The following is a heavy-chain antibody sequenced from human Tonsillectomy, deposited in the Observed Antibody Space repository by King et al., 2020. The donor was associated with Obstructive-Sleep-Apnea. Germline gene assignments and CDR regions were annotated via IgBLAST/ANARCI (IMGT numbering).Heavy chain of an antibody. Sequence: VQLVESGGGVVQPGRSLRLSCAASGFTFSSFVMHWVRQAPGKGLEWVAITSFGVTNKYYADSVKGRFTISRDNSKNTLYLQMNSRRAEDTAVYYCAREDKVGLDYWGQGTLVTVPS. V-gene: IGHV3-30*01. CDR3: AREDKVGLDY. D-gene: IGHD5-12*01. J-gene: IGHJ4*02. CDR2: TSFGVTNK. CDR1: GFTFSSFV.